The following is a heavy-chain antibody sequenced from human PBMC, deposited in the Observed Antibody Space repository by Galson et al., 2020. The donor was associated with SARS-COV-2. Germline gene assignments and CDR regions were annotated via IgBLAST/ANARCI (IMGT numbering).Heavy chain of an antibody. Sequence: GGSLRLSCAASGFTFSSYGMHWVRQAPGKGLAWVAVISYDGSNKYYADSVKGRFTISRDNSKNTLYLQMNSLRAEDTAVYYCAKEWGGSYLTLDAFDIWGQGTMVTVSS. CDR2: ISYDGSNK. CDR3: AKEWGGSYLTLDAFDI. V-gene: IGHV3-30*18. D-gene: IGHD1-26*01. CDR1: GFTFSSYG. J-gene: IGHJ3*02.